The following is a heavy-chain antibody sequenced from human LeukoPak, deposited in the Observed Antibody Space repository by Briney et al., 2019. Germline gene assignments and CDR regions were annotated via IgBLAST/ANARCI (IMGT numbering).Heavy chain of an antibody. V-gene: IGHV3-30-3*01. CDR3: ARDRDSGSYQPGFFFDY. J-gene: IGHJ4*02. Sequence: GGSLRLSCAASGFTFGHYAIHWVRQAPGKGLEWVSVISYDGSSKYYGDSVKGRFTITRDNSNNTLYLQMNSLRAEDTAVYYCARDRDSGSYQPGFFFDYWGQGTLVTVSS. CDR2: ISYDGSSK. CDR1: GFTFGHYA. D-gene: IGHD1-26*01.